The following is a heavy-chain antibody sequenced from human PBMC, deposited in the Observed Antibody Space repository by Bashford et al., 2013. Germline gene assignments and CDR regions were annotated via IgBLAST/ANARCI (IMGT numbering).Heavy chain of an antibody. CDR2: ISTDGGST. D-gene: IGHD5-12*01. J-gene: IGHJ4*02. CDR3: AKNRGWIAGEHFDY. V-gene: IGHV3-64D*06. Sequence: VRQAPGKGLEYVSAISTDGGSTYYADSVKGRFTISRDNSKNMLFLQMSSLRAEDTAVYYCAKNRGWIAGEHFDYWGQGTLVTVSS.